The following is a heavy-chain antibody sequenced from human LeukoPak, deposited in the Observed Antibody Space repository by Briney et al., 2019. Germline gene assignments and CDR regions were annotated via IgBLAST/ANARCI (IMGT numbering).Heavy chain of an antibody. CDR1: GFTFSSYA. J-gene: IGHJ3*02. V-gene: IGHV3-30-3*01. D-gene: IGHD6-13*01. Sequence: GSLRLSCAASGFTFSSYAMHWVRQAPGKGLEWVAVISYDGSNKYYADSVKGRFTISRDNSKNTLYLQMNSLRAEDTAVYYCARDLGIAAAVDAFDIWGQGTMVTVSS. CDR3: ARDLGIAAAVDAFDI. CDR2: ISYDGSNK.